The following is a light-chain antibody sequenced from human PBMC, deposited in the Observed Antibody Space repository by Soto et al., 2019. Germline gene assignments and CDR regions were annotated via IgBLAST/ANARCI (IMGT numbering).Light chain of an antibody. CDR1: SSDVGGYVY. CDR3: CSYAGRFTYV. CDR2: DVN. J-gene: IGLJ1*01. Sequence: QSMLTHPRSLSGSPGQSVPISCTGTSSDVGGYVYVSWYQHHPGKAPKLMIYDVNERPSGVPDRFSGSKFDNTASLTISGLQAEDEADYYCCSYAGRFTYVFGTGTKVTVL. V-gene: IGLV2-11*01.